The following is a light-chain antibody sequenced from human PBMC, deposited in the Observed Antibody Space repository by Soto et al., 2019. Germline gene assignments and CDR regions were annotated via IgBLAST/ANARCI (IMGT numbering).Light chain of an antibody. CDR2: GAS. Sequence: EIVMTQSPATLSVSQGEGATLSCRASQSVNNYLAWYQRKPGQVPRLLIYGASTRATGIPARFSGSGSGTEFTLTISSLQSEDFAVYYCQQYNNWLLTFGGGTKVDIK. CDR3: QQYNNWLLT. V-gene: IGKV3-15*01. CDR1: QSVNNY. J-gene: IGKJ4*01.